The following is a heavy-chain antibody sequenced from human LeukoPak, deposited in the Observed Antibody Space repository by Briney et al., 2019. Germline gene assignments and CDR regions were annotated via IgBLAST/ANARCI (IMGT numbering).Heavy chain of an antibody. CDR2: IIPIFGTA. V-gene: IGHV1-69*05. D-gene: IGHD2-2*01. CDR1: GGTFSSYA. Sequence: SVKVSCKASGGTFSSYAISWVRQAPGQGLEWMGGIIPIFGTANYAQKFQGRVTMTRNTSISTAYMELSSLRAEDTAVYYCAKDASDIVVVPAALKPQNYYYGMDVWGKGTTVTVSS. CDR3: AKDASDIVVVPAALKPQNYYYGMDV. J-gene: IGHJ6*04.